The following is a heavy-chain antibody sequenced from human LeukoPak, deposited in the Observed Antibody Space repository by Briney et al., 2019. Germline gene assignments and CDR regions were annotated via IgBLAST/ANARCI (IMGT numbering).Heavy chain of an antibody. V-gene: IGHV4-39*07. CDR3: ARIFQSPRIRDIVVVPAAMRSSRSRGYYYYMDV. J-gene: IGHJ6*03. CDR1: GGSISSSSYY. CDR2: INHSGST. D-gene: IGHD2-2*01. Sequence: PSETLSLTCTVSGGSISSSSYYWSWIRQPPGKGLEWIGEINHSGSTDYNPSLKSRVTISVDTSKNQFSLKLSSVTAADTAVYYCARIFQSPRIRDIVVVPAAMRSSRSRGYYYYMDVWGKGTTVTVSS.